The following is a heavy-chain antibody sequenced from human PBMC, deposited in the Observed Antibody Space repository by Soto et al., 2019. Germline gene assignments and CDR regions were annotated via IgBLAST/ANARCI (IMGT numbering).Heavy chain of an antibody. D-gene: IGHD3-3*01. Sequence: LRLSCAVSGFTVSNNYMSWVRQAPGKGLEWVSAISGSAGGTGTYYADSVRGRFTIFRDNSKSTMFLQANSLRAEDTAIYYCAKASDTDFWSGHFDFRGQGTLVTVS. J-gene: IGHJ4*02. CDR3: AKASDTDFWSGHFDF. CDR1: GFTVSNNY. CDR2: ISGSAGGTGT. V-gene: IGHV3-23*01.